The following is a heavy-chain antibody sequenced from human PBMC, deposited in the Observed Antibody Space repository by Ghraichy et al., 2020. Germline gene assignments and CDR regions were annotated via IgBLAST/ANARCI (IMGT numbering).Heavy chain of an antibody. Sequence: GGSLRLSCVASGFIFSSYWMSWVRQAPGKGLEWVANIKQDRSEKYYVDSVRGRFTISRDNAKNSLYLQMNSLRAEDTAVYYCAREGLTGWYYFDYWGQGTLVTVSS. J-gene: IGHJ4*02. CDR2: IKQDRSEK. V-gene: IGHV3-7*01. D-gene: IGHD6-19*01. CDR3: AREGLTGWYYFDY. CDR1: GFIFSSYW.